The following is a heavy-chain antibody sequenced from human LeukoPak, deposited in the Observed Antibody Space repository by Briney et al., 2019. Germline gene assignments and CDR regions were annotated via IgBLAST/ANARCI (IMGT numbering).Heavy chain of an antibody. CDR1: GGSISSSSYY. J-gene: IGHJ4*02. CDR3: VRELVGAPWRVDY. D-gene: IGHD1-26*01. Sequence: PSETLSLTCTVSGGSISSSSYYWGWIRQPPGKGLEWIGSIYYSGSTYYNPSLKSRVTISVDTSKNQFSLKLTSVTAADTAVYYCVRELVGAPWRVDYWGPGTLVAVS. V-gene: IGHV4-39*07. CDR2: IYYSGST.